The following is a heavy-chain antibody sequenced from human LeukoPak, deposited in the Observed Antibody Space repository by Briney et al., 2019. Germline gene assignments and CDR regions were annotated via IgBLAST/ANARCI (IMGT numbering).Heavy chain of an antibody. Sequence: ASVKVSCKASGYTFTGYYMHWVRQAPGQGLEWMGWINPNSGGTNYAQKFRGRVTMTRDTSISTAYMELSRLRSDDTAVYYCARDGEVIAAAGSNNWFDPWGQGTLVTVSS. D-gene: IGHD6-13*01. V-gene: IGHV1-2*02. CDR2: INPNSGGT. J-gene: IGHJ5*02. CDR1: GYTFTGYY. CDR3: ARDGEVIAAAGSNNWFDP.